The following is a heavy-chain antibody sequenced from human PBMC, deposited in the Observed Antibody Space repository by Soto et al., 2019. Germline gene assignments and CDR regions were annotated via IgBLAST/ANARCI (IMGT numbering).Heavy chain of an antibody. D-gene: IGHD2-2*01. V-gene: IGHV4-30-4*01. CDR1: GGSISSSDYY. J-gene: IGHJ4*02. CDR3: ARDPDGSKSFDY. Sequence: PSETLSLSCTVSGGSISSSDYYWSWIRQPPGKGLEWIGYIYYIGSTNYNPSLKSRVSMSVDTSKNQFSLKLSSVTAADTAVYYCARDPDGSKSFDYWGQGTLVTVSS. CDR2: IYYIGST.